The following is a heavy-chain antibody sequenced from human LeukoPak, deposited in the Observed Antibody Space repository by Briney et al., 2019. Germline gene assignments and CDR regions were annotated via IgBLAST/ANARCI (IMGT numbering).Heavy chain of an antibody. V-gene: IGHV3-23*01. CDR3: AKWGDYDVLTGYYVSDY. D-gene: IGHD3-9*01. CDR2: ITGGGSGI. J-gene: IGHJ4*02. CDR1: GFTFSNYA. Sequence: GASLRLSCAASGFTFSNYAMSWVRQAPGKGLEWVSAITGGGSGIYYADSMKSRFTISRDNSKNTLYLQINSLRAEDTAVYYCAKWGDYDVLTGYYVSDYWGQRTLVTVSS.